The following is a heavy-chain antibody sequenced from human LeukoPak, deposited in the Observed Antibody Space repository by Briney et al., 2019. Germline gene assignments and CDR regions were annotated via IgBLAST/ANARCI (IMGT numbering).Heavy chain of an antibody. J-gene: IGHJ5*02. Sequence: GGSLRLSCAVSGFTFSSYWMHWVRQAPGKGLVWVSRINSDGNRISYADSVKGRFIISRDNAKNTLYLQMNSLRAEDTAVYYCARDGRVVVVAALFDGWFDPWGQGTLVTVSS. CDR1: GFTFSSYW. V-gene: IGHV3-74*01. D-gene: IGHD2-15*01. CDR3: ARDGRVVVVAALFDGWFDP. CDR2: INSDGNRI.